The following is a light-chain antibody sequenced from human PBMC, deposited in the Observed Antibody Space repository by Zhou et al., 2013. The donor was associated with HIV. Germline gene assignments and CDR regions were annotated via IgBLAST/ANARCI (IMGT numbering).Light chain of an antibody. CDR2: GAS. Sequence: EIVMTQSPATLSVSPGESATLSCRASQSINNKLAWYQQKPGQAPRFLIYGASTRATGIPARFSGSGSGTEFTLTISSLQSEDFAVYYCQQYNNWPFTFGPGTKVDIK. V-gene: IGKV3-15*01. J-gene: IGKJ3*01. CDR3: QQYNNWPFT. CDR1: QSINNK.